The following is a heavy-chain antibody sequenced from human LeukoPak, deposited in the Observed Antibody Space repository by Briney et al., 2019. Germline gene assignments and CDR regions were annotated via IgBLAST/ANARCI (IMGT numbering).Heavy chain of an antibody. D-gene: IGHD1-26*01. J-gene: IGHJ3*02. CDR2: INPSGGST. CDR3: ARAVGAIAFDI. Sequence: ASVKVSCKASGYTFTGYYMHWVRQAPGQGLEWMGIINPSGGSTSYAQKFQGRVTMTRDMSTSIVYMELSSLRSEDTAVYYCARAVGAIAFDIWGQGTMVTVSS. V-gene: IGHV1-46*01. CDR1: GYTFTGYY.